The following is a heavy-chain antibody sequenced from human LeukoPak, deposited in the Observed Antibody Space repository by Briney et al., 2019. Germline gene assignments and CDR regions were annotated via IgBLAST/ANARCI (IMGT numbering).Heavy chain of an antibody. Sequence: SETLSLTCTVSGGSISNSSYYWGWIRQPPGKGLEGIGSIYYSGSTYYNPSLKSRVTISVGTSKNQFPLKLSSVTAADTAVYYCARDIAGYYYGSGSYYYYWGQGTLVTVSS. CDR2: IYYSGST. V-gene: IGHV4-39*06. CDR1: GGSISNSSYY. CDR3: ARDIAGYYYGSGSYYYY. J-gene: IGHJ4*02. D-gene: IGHD3-10*01.